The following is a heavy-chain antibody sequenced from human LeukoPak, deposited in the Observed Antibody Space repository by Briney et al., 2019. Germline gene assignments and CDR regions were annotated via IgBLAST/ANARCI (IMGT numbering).Heavy chain of an antibody. D-gene: IGHD2-21*02. J-gene: IGHJ4*02. V-gene: IGHV3-48*02. CDR2: ISSSSSSK. CDR3: ARGSCSTASCPTDH. CDR1: GFTFSNYN. Sequence: PGGSLRLSCVASGFTFSNYNMNWVRQAPGKGLEWVSYISSSSSSKYYADSVKGRFTISRDNAKNSLYLQMNSLRDDDTAVYYSARGSCSTASCPTDHRGQGTLVTVSS.